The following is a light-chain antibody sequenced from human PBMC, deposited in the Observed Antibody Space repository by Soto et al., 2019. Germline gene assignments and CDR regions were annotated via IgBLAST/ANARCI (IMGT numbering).Light chain of an antibody. J-gene: IGLJ1*01. V-gene: IGLV2-14*01. CDR3: SSYTSSRAYV. CDR2: EVS. CDR1: SSNVGGYNY. Sequence: QSALTQPRSVSGSPGQSVTISCTGTSSNVGGYNYVSWYQHHPGKAPKFMIHEVSNRPSGVSNRFSGSKSGNTASLTISGLQAEDEADYYCSSYTSSRAYVFGIGTKLTVL.